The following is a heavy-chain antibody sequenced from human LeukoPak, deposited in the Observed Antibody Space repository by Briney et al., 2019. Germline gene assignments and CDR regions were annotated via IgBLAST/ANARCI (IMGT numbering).Heavy chain of an antibody. D-gene: IGHD3-10*01. V-gene: IGHV4-34*01. CDR2: INHSGST. J-gene: IGHJ6*03. CDR1: GGSFSGYY. Sequence: SETLSLTCAVYGGSFSGYYWSWIRQPPGKGLEWIGEINHSGSTNYNPSLKSRVTISVDTSKNQFSLKLSSVTAADTAVYYCARQGGSPTGNYYYYMDVWGKGTTVTVSS. CDR3: ARQGGSPTGNYYYYMDV.